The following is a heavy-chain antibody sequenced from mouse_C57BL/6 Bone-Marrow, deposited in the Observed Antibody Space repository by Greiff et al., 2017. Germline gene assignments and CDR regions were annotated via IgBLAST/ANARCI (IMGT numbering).Heavy chain of an antibody. V-gene: IGHV1-15*01. CDR2: IDPETGGT. CDR1: GYTFTDYE. Sequence: QVQLQQSGAELVRPGASVTLSCKASGYTFTDYEMHWVKQTPVHGLEWIGAIDPETGGTAYNQKFKGKAILTADKSSSTAYMELRSLTSEDSAVYYCTRWKPLAYYAMDYWGQGTSVTVSS. CDR3: TRWKPLAYYAMDY. J-gene: IGHJ4*01.